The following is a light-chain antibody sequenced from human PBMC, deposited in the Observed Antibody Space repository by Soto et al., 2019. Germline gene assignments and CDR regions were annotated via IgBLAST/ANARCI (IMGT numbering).Light chain of an antibody. J-gene: IGKJ5*01. V-gene: IGKV3-20*01. CDR1: QSVSSY. CDR2: GAS. Sequence: EIVLTQSPATLSLSPGERATLSCRASQSVSSYLAWYQQKPGQAPRLLIYGASSRATGIPDRFSGSGSGTDFTLTISRLEPEDFALYYCQQYGNSPRITFGQGTRLEIK. CDR3: QQYGNSPRIT.